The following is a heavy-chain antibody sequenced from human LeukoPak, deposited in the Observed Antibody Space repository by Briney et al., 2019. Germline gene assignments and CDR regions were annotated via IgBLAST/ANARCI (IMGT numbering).Heavy chain of an antibody. CDR2: IYHSGST. CDR1: GGSITSSTYN. D-gene: IGHD3-22*01. CDR3: ASQPYYDSSGYYFY. J-gene: IGHJ4*02. V-gene: IGHV4-39*01. Sequence: PSETLSLTCTVSGGSITSSTYNWGWIRQPPGKGLEWIGSIYHSGSTFYNPSLKRRVTISINTSKNQFSLKLSSVTAADTAVYYCASQPYYDSSGYYFYGGQGTLVTVSS.